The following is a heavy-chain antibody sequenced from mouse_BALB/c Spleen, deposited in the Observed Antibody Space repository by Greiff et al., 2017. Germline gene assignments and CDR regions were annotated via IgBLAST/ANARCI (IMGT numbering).Heavy chain of an antibody. CDR1: GYSFTSYW. CDR2: IHPSDSET. CDR3: ARSRGNSAWFAY. D-gene: IGHD3-2*02. J-gene: IGHJ3*01. V-gene: IGHV1-61*01. Sequence: QVHVKQPGAELVRPGASVKLSCKASGYSFTSYWMNWVKQRPGQGLEWIGMIHPSDSETRLNQKFKDKATLTVDKSSSTAYMQLSSPTSEDSAVYYCARSRGNSAWFAYWGQGTLVTVSA.